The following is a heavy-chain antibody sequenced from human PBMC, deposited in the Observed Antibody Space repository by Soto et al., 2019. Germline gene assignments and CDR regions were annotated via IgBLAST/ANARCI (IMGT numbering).Heavy chain of an antibody. CDR3: ARQYWAFDY. CDR1: GDSVSSNSAS. Sequence: SETLSLTXAISGDSVSSNSASWNWIRQSPSRGLEWLGRTYYSSKWSNEYAISVKSRITINPDTSKNHFSLQLSSVTPEDTAVYYCARQYWAFDYWGQGTLVTVSS. D-gene: IGHD2-8*02. V-gene: IGHV6-1*01. CDR2: TYYSSKWSN. J-gene: IGHJ4*02.